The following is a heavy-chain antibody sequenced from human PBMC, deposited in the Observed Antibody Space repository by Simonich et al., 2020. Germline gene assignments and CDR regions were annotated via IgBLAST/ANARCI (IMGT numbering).Heavy chain of an antibody. Sequence: EVQLVESGGGLVKPGGSLRLSCAASGFTFSSYSMNWVRQAPGKGLEWVSSISSSSSYIYYSDPGKGRFTITRDNAKNSLYLQMNSLRAEDTAVYYCARWIAVAGTGAYGMDVWGQGTTVTVSS. CDR3: ARWIAVAGTGAYGMDV. D-gene: IGHD6-19*01. CDR2: ISSSSSYI. V-gene: IGHV3-21*01. CDR1: GFTFSSYS. J-gene: IGHJ6*02.